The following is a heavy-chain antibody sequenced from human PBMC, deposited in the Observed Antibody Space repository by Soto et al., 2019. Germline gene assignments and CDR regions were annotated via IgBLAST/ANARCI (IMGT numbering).Heavy chain of an antibody. V-gene: IGHV1-46*01. J-gene: IGHJ4*02. CDR2: VNPSGGHT. D-gene: IGHD2-21*02. CDR1: GDTFTDYD. CDR3: PRGGHVVVVTAALDY. Sequence: QVQLVQSGGEVKKPGASVKVSCKASGDTFTDYDIHWVRQAPGQGLEWMGTVNPSGGHTTYAQHFLGRMTMTRDTSTSTLYLELTSLTSEDTAVYYCPRGGHVVVVTAALDYWGQGTLVTVSS.